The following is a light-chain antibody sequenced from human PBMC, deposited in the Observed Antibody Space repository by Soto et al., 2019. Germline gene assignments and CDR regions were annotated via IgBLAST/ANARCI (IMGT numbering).Light chain of an antibody. CDR2: GAS. Sequence: EIVLTQSPGTLSLSPGERATLSCRASQSVSSNYLAWYQFKVGQAPRLLIYGASNRPTRIPDRFSGSGSGTDFTLTISRLEPEDSAVYFCQQYGGSPIFTFGPGTKLDIK. CDR3: QQYGGSPIFT. V-gene: IGKV3-20*01. CDR1: QSVSSNY. J-gene: IGKJ3*01.